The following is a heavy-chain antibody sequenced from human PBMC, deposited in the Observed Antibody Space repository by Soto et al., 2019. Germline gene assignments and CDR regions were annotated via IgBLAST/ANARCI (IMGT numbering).Heavy chain of an antibody. V-gene: IGHV1-2*02. CDR2: TSPSSLAT. J-gene: IGHJ4*02. CDR1: GYTFTGYY. CDR3: AREDAERATRFLDY. D-gene: IGHD2-21*01. Sequence: ASLKVSCKASGYTFTGYYIHWVRQAPGQGLEWMGWTSPSSLATNYVQRFQGRVAMSRDRATSTVYMELSRLRSEDTAVYYCAREDAERATRFLDYWGQGTVVTVSS.